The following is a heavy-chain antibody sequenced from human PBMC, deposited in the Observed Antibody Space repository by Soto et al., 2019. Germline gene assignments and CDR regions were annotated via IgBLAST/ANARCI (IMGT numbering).Heavy chain of an antibody. CDR1: GYTFTSYY. CDR3: ARDPPLEDPEKSYSSSQDSYGMDV. Sequence: QVQLVQSGAEVKKPGASVKVSCKASGYTFTSYYMHWVRQAPGQGLEWMGLINPSGGSTNYAQKIQGKATMTRDTSTSTVYMERSNLRSEDTDVYYCARDPPLEDPEKSYSSSQDSYGMDVWGQGTTVTVSS. D-gene: IGHD6-13*01. J-gene: IGHJ6*02. V-gene: IGHV1-46*01. CDR2: INPSGGST.